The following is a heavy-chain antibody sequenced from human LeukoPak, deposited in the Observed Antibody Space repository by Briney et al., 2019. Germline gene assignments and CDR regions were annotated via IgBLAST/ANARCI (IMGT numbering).Heavy chain of an antibody. CDR3: TRAVGLGPGAHFDQ. D-gene: IGHD1-26*01. V-gene: IGHV3-11*01. J-gene: IGHJ4*02. CDR2: IPTSGISV. CDR1: GFSFSRYY. Sequence: PGGSLRLSCAASGFSFSRYYMSWVRQTPGKALEWISYIPTSGISVQYADSVRGRFTASRDDAKNSLHLQMDSLRVEDTAVYYCTRAVGLGPGAHFDQWGQGALVIVSP.